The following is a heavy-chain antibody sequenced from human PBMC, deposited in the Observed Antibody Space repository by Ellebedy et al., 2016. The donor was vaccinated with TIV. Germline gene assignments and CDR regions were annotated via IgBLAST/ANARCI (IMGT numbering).Heavy chain of an antibody. CDR1: GFTFSSYA. CDR2: IWYDGSNN. V-gene: IGHV3-33*08. D-gene: IGHD6-13*01. J-gene: IGHJ4*02. Sequence: GESLKISCAASGFTFSSYAMSWVRQAPGKGLEWVAVIWYDGSNNYYADSVKGRFTISRDNSKNTLYLQMNSLRADDTAVNYCARDFSSSWYWGLHYWGQGTLVTVSS. CDR3: ARDFSSSWYWGLHY.